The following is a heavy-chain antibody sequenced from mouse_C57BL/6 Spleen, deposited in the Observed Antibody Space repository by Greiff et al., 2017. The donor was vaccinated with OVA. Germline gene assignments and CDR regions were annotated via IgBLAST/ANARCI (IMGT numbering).Heavy chain of an antibody. CDR1: GYTFTSYW. D-gene: IGHD2-5*01. Sequence: QVQLQQPGAELVRPGSSVKLSCKASGYTFTSYWMHWVKQRPIQGLEWIGNIDPSDSETHYNQKFKDKATLTVDKSSSTAYMQLSSLTSEDSAVYYCAGDSNYEGGVDYWGQGTTLTVSS. CDR3: AGDSNYEGGVDY. V-gene: IGHV1-52*01. J-gene: IGHJ2*01. CDR2: IDPSDSET.